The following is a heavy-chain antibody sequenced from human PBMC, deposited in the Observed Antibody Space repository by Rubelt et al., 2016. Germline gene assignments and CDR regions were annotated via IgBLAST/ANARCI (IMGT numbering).Heavy chain of an antibody. CDR2: IYHSGST. J-gene: IGHJ4*02. CDR3: ARCPNYYGSGSYCPFDY. CDR1: GGSISSSSYY. Sequence: QVQLQESGPGLVKPSETLSLTCTVSGGSISSSSYYWGWIRQPPGKGLEWIGNIYHSGSTYYNPSLKSRVTISVDTSKNQFSLKLSSVTAADTAVYYCARCPNYYGSGSYCPFDYWGQGTLVTVSS. V-gene: IGHV4-39*07. D-gene: IGHD3-10*01.